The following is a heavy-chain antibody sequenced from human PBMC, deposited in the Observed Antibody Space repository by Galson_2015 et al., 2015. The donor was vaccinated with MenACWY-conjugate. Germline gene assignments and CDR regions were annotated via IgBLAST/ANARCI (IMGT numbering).Heavy chain of an antibody. CDR1: GDTFSRYY. J-gene: IGHJ4*02. CDR2: INPGGSST. D-gene: IGHD2/OR15-2a*01. CDR3: TSGFYYFDY. Sequence: SVKVSCKASGDTFSRYYMHWVRQAPGQGLEWMGIINPGGSSTRYAQKIQGRASMTRDTSTSTLHLELSSLRNDDTAVYYCTSGFYYFDYWGQGTQVIVSS. V-gene: IGHV1-46*01.